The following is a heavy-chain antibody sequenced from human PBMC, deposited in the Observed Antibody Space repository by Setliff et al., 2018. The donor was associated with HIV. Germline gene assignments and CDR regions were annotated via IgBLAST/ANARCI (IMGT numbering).Heavy chain of an antibody. CDR2: IYHSGST. V-gene: IGHV4-38-2*01. D-gene: IGHD5-18*01. J-gene: IGHJ4*02. CDR1: GSSISNGYY. Sequence: PSETLSLTCAVSGSSISNGYYWGWIRQPPGKGLEWIGSIYHSGSTYYNPSLNSRVTISVDTSKNHFSLKLRSVTAADTAVYYCARHLLRGYIYIVFDYWGQGTLVTVS. CDR3: ARHLLRGYIYIVFDY.